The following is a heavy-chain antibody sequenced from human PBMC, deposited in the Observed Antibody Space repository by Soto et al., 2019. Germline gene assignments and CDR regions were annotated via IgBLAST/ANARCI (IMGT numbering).Heavy chain of an antibody. CDR3: ARDRTANHYMDV. CDR1: GFTFNNFG. CDR2: IWSDGSGK. V-gene: IGHV3-33*01. Sequence: VQLVESGGGVVKPGGSLRLSCTASGFTFNNFGMHWVRQAPGKGLEWVAVIWSDGSGKYYADSVKGRFTVSRDNSKNTLYVQMNSLRDEDTAVYYCARDRTANHYMDVWGKGTTVTVSS. D-gene: IGHD4-17*01. J-gene: IGHJ6*03.